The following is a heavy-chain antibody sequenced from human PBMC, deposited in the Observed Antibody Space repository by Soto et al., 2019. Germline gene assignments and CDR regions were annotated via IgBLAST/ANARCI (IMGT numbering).Heavy chain of an antibody. CDR3: ARAQGGYDPYYFDY. J-gene: IGHJ4*02. CDR1: GYTFTSYG. V-gene: IGHV1-18*01. D-gene: IGHD5-12*01. CDR2: ISAYNGNT. Sequence: ASVKVSCKASGYTFTSYGISWARQAPGQGLEWMGWISAYNGNTNYAQKLQGRVTMTTDTSTSTAYMELRSLRSDDTAVYYCARAQGGYDPYYFDYWGQGTLVTVSS.